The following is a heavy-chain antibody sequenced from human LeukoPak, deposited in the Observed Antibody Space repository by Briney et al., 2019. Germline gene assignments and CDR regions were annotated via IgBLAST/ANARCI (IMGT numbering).Heavy chain of an antibody. CDR2: ISSSRSYI. J-gene: IGHJ4*02. CDR1: GFTFSSYS. V-gene: IGHV3-21*01. Sequence: GGSLRLSCAPSGFTFSSYSMNWVRHAPGKGLEWVSSISSSRSYIYYADSVKGRYTISRDNAKNSLYLQMNSLRAEDTAVYYCAREPPDTAMVMDFDYWGQGTLVTVSS. CDR3: AREPPDTAMVMDFDY. D-gene: IGHD5-18*01.